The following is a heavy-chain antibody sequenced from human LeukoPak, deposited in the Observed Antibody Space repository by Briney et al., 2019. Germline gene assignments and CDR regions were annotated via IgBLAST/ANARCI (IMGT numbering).Heavy chain of an antibody. CDR2: INWDGGST. CDR1: GFTFDDYG. Sequence: GGSLRLSCAASGFTFDDYGMSWVRQAPGKGLEWVSGINWDGGSTGYADSVKGRFTISRNNAKNSLYLQVNSLRAEDTALYYCARASDCGGNLGSAFDIWGQGTMVTVSS. CDR3: ARASDCGGNLGSAFDI. V-gene: IGHV3-20*04. J-gene: IGHJ3*02. D-gene: IGHD4-23*01.